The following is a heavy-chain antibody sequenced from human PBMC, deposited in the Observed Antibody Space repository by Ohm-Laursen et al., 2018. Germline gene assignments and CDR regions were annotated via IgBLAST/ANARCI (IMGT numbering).Heavy chain of an antibody. CDR3: ARAARRSYCDS. CDR1: GGSVTSYY. CDR2: VYYSGST. D-gene: IGHD3-10*01. J-gene: IGHJ4*02. Sequence: GTLSLTCTVSGGSVTSYYWNWIRQPPGKGLEWIGYVYYSGSTNYNPSLESRVTILLDTSKNQVSLKLNSVTAADTAVYYCARAARRSYCDSWGQGVLVTVSS. V-gene: IGHV4-59*02.